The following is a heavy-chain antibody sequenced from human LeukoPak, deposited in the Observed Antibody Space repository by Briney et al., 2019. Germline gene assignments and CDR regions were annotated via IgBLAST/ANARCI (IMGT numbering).Heavy chain of an antibody. J-gene: IGHJ4*02. CDR2: IYYSGST. CDR3: ASRLISYNSGWWI. D-gene: IGHD6-19*01. CDR1: GGSISSSSYY. V-gene: IGHV4-39*07. Sequence: SETLSLTCTVSGGSISSSSYYWGWIRQPPGKGLEWIGSIYYSGSTYYNPSLKSRVTMSVDTSKNQFSLKLSSVTAADTAVYYCASRLISYNSGWWIWGQGTLVTVSS.